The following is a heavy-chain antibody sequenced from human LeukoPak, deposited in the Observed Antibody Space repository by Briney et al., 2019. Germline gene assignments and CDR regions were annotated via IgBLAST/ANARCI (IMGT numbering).Heavy chain of an antibody. CDR1: GGSFSGYY. V-gene: IGHV4-34*01. D-gene: IGHD3-10*01. J-gene: IGHJ4*02. CDR2: INHSGST. Sequence: KPSETLSLTCAVYGGSFSGYYWSWIRKPPGKGLEWIGEINHSGSTNYNPSLKSRVTISVDTSKNQFSLKLSSVTAADTAVYYCARPKGIGRYYGSGSYYDYWGQGTLVTVSS. CDR3: ARPKGIGRYYGSGSYYDY.